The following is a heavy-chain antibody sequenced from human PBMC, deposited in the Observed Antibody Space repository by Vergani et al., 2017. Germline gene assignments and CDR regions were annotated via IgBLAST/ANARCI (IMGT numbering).Heavy chain of an antibody. V-gene: IGHV3-21*01. CDR3: AKALRYFDWLLLGGLDY. D-gene: IGHD3-9*01. J-gene: IGHJ4*02. CDR1: GFTFSSYS. CDR2: ISSSSSYI. Sequence: EVQLVESGGGLVKPGGSLRLSCAASGFTFSSYSMNWVRQAPGKGLEWVSSISSSSSYIYYADSVKGRFTISRDNAKNSLYLQMNSLRAEDTAVYYCAKALRYFDWLLLGGLDYWGQGTLVTVSS.